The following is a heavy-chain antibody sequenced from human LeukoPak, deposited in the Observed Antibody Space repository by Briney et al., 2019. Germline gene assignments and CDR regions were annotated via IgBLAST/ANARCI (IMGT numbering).Heavy chain of an antibody. CDR1: GYTFTSYG. D-gene: IGHD3-22*01. V-gene: IGHV1-69*04. J-gene: IGHJ4*02. Sequence: GASVKVSCKASGYTFTSYGISWVRQAPGQGLEWMGRIIPILGIANYAQKFQGRVTITADKSTSTAYMELSSLRSEDTAVYYCARAPYYYDSSGYPIDYWGQGTLVTVSS. CDR3: ARAPYYYDSSGYPIDY. CDR2: IIPILGIA.